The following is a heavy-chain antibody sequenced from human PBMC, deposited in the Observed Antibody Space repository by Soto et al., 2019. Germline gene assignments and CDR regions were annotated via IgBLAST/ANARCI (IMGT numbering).Heavy chain of an antibody. CDR3: ARQGDDDYGDLEDY. CDR1: GFTFSSYS. CDR2: ISSSSSYI. Sequence: EVQLVESGGGLVKPGGSLRLSCAASGFTFSSYSMNWVRQAPGKGLEWVSSISSSSSYIYYADSVKGRFTISRDNAKNSLYLQMNSLRAEDTAVYYCARQGDDDYGDLEDYWGQGTLVTVSS. V-gene: IGHV3-21*01. D-gene: IGHD4-17*01. J-gene: IGHJ4*02.